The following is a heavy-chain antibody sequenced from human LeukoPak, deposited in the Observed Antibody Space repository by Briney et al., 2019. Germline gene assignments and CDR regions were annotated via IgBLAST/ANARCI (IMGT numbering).Heavy chain of an antibody. J-gene: IGHJ2*01. CDR3: ARAPGGHHSYWYFDL. Sequence: KSSETLSLTCTVSGGSISSYYWSWIRQPPGKGLEWIGYIYYSGSTNYNPSLKSRVTISVDTSKNQFSLKLSSVTAADTAVYYCARAPGGHHSYWYFDLWGRGTLVTVSS. CDR2: IYYSGST. CDR1: GGSISSYY. V-gene: IGHV4-59*01.